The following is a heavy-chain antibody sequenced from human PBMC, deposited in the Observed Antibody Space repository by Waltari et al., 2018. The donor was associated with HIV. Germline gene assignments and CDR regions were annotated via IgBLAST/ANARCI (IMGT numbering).Heavy chain of an antibody. CDR3: ARGSPYVVIPAALKLRAAKGGNWFDP. J-gene: IGHJ5*02. Sequence: QVRLQQWGAGLLKPSETLSLTCAVYGDSFNDYSLVLIRQFPWKGLEWIGEINHSGSTSYNPSLKSRVTISVDTSKNQFSLRLSSVTAADTAMYYCARGSPYVVIPAALKLRAAKGGNWFDPWSQGTLVTVSS. CDR2: INHSGST. CDR1: GDSFNDYS. V-gene: IGHV4-34*02. D-gene: IGHD2-2*01.